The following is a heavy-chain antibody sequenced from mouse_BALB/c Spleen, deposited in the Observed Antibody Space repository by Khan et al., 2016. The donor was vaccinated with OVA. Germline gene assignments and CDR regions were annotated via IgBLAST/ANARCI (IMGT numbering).Heavy chain of an antibody. J-gene: IGHJ4*01. CDR1: GYAFSSYW. V-gene: IGHV1-80*01. CDR2: IYPGDGDT. Sequence: QIQLVQSGAELVRPGSSVKISCKASGYAFSSYWMNWVKQRPGQGLEWIGQIYPGDGDTNYNGKFKGKATLTADKSSSTAYMQLSSLTSEDSAVYFGARHYVMDYWGQGTSVTVSS. CDR3: ARHYVMDY.